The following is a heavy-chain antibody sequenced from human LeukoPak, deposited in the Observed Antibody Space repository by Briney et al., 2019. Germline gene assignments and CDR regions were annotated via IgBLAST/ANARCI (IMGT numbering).Heavy chain of an antibody. J-gene: IGHJ4*02. CDR1: GFTFSSYA. Sequence: GRSLRLSCAASGFTFSSYAMHWVRQAPGKGLEWVAVISYDGSNKYYADSVEGRFTISRDNAKNTLYLQMNSLRAEDTAVYYCAGSLGPLTEYWGQGTLVTVSS. V-gene: IGHV3-30*04. D-gene: IGHD7-27*01. CDR3: AGSLGPLTEY. CDR2: ISYDGSNK.